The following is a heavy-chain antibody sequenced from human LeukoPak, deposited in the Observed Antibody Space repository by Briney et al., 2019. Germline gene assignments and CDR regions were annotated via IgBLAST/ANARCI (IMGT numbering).Heavy chain of an antibody. CDR2: IYYSVSA. D-gene: IGHD6-13*01. V-gene: IGHV4-59*08. Sequence: PPETLSLTCSVSVDSIRSYYWGWIRQPPGKGLEWIGHIYYSVSANYNPSLKSRVTISEDTSKIQFSLRLSPMTAADTAVYYCARQKQQLVVNPDAFDIWGQGTTVTVSS. CDR1: VDSIRSYY. CDR3: ARQKQQLVVNPDAFDI. J-gene: IGHJ3*02.